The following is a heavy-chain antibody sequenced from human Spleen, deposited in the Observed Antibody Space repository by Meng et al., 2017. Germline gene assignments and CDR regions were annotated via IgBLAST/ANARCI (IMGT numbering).Heavy chain of an antibody. CDR3: ARQSYTSGYYGHVLNWFDP. V-gene: IGHV4-39*01. CDR1: GGSISSSSYY. D-gene: IGHD3-22*01. CDR2: MYHSGNT. J-gene: IGHJ5*02. Sequence: SETLSLTCTVSGGSISSSSYYWGWIRQPPGKGLEWIGSMYHSGNTYYSPSLKSRVTISVDTSKNQFSLKLGSVTAADTAVYYCARQSYTSGYYGHVLNWFDPWGQGTLVTVSS.